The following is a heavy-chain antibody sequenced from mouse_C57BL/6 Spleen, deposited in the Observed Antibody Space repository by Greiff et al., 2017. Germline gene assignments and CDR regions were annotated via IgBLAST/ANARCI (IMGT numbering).Heavy chain of an antibody. D-gene: IGHD2-1*01. CDR3: ARQAICYDNYAVDY. Sequence: VQLQQPGAELVRPGTSVKLSCKASGYTFTSYWMHWVKQRPGQGLEWIGVIDPSDSYTNYNQKFKGKATLTVDTSSSTAYMQLSSLTSEDSAVYYCARQAICYDNYAVDYWGQGTTLTVSS. CDR1: GYTFTSYW. CDR2: IDPSDSYT. V-gene: IGHV1-59*01. J-gene: IGHJ2*01.